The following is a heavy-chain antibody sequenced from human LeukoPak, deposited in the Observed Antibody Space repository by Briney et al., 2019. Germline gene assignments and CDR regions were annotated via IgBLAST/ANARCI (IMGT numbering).Heavy chain of an antibody. D-gene: IGHD3-3*01. J-gene: IGHJ5*02. CDR3: ARGHRRLFTIFGVVNVWFDP. CDR2: IFYSAST. CDR1: GGSISSYY. Sequence: PSETLSLPCTVAGGSISSYYCSWIRQPPGKGLEWIGYIFYSASTNYNPSLKSRVTISVDTSKNQFSLKLSSVTAADTALYYCARGHRRLFTIFGVVNVWFDPWGQGTLVTVSS. V-gene: IGHV4-59*01.